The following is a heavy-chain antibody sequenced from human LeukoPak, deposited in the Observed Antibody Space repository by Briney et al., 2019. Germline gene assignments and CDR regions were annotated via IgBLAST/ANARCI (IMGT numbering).Heavy chain of an antibody. V-gene: IGHV3-23*01. CDR1: GFTLSSYA. J-gene: IGHJ4*02. D-gene: IGHD6-13*01. CDR3: AKQTAGSAAWYSLHYDF. CDR2: VEGGGDGT. Sequence: GRSLRLSCAAAGFTLSSYAMTWVSQAPGGGREWDSTVEGGGDGTYYADSVKGRFTISRDNSKDTLYVQMNGLRAEDTAVYFGAKQTAGSAAWYSLHYDFWGQGTLVTVSS.